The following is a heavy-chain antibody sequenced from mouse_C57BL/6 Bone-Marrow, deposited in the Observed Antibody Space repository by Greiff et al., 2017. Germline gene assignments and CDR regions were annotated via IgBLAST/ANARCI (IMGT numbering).Heavy chain of an antibody. CDR3: AREGAQAPYYLDY. CDR2: IDPSDSYT. D-gene: IGHD3-2*02. J-gene: IGHJ2*01. V-gene: IGHV1-69*01. Sequence: VQLQQPGAELVMPGASVKLSCTASGYTFTSYWMHWVKQRPGQGLAWIGEIDPSDSYTNYNQKFKGKSTLTVDKSSSTAYMQLSSLTSEDSAVYYCAREGAQAPYYLDYWGQGTTLTVSS. CDR1: GYTFTSYW.